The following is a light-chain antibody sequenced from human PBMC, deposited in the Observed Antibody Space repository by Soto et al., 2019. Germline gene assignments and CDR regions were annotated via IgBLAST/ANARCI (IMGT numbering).Light chain of an antibody. CDR2: AAS. J-gene: IGKJ4*01. CDR1: QSISSY. CDR3: QQSYSMPLN. V-gene: IGKV1-39*01. Sequence: DLQMTQSPSSLSASVGDRVTITCRASQSISSYLNWYQQKPGKAPKLLIYAASSLQSGVPSRFSGSGSGTDFTLTISSLQPEDFATYYCQQSYSMPLNFGGGTKVEIK.